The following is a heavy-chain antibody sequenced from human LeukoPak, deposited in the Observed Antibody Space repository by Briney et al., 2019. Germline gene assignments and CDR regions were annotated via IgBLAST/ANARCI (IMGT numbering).Heavy chain of an antibody. CDR1: GYTFTSYA. CDR3: ARLDYYGSGSYYPLDY. CDR2: INAGNGNT. D-gene: IGHD3-10*01. Sequence: ASVKVSCKASGYTFTSYAMHWVRQAPGKRLEWMGWINAGNGNTKYSQKFQGRVTITRDTSASTAYMELSSLRSEDTAVYYCARLDYYGSGSYYPLDYWGQGTLVTVSS. V-gene: IGHV1-3*01. J-gene: IGHJ4*02.